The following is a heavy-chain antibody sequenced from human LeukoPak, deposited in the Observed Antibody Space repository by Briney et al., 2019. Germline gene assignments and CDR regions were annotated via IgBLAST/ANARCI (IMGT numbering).Heavy chain of an antibody. J-gene: IGHJ4*02. CDR2: IYHSGTT. CDR1: GGSMSDYK. CDR3: ARFWSVFDY. V-gene: IGHV4-59*01. D-gene: IGHD3-3*01. Sequence: SETLSLTCTVTGGSMSDYKWSWIRQSPGKGLEWIGYIYHSGTTNYNPSLKSRVAISIDTSKNQFSLNLSSVTPADTAVYYCARFWSVFDYWGQGALATASS.